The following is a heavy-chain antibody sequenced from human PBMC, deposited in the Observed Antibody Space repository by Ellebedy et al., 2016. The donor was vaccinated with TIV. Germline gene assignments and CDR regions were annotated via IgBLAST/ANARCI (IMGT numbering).Heavy chain of an antibody. V-gene: IGHV4-61*01. CDR3: ARGFAFGEPLYYGMDV. CDR2: IYYSGST. Sequence: SETLSLXXTVSGGSVSSGSYYWSWIRQPPGKGLEWIGYIYYSGSTNYNPSLKSRVTISVDTSKNQFSLKLSSVTAADTAVYYCARGFAFGEPLYYGMDVWGQGTTVTVSS. J-gene: IGHJ6*02. D-gene: IGHD3-10*01. CDR1: GGSVSSGSYY.